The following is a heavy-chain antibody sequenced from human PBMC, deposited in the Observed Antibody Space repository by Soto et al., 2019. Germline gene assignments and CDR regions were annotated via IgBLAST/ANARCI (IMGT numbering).Heavy chain of an antibody. D-gene: IGHD1-1*01. CDR2: VSGSGVAT. J-gene: IGHJ4*02. V-gene: IGHV3-23*01. CDR3: AKDRANKRGVGTNYFDY. CDR1: GFTFSSYA. Sequence: EVHLLESGGGLVQPGGSLRLSCSASGFTFSSYAMSWVRQAPGKGLEWVSSVSGSGVATYYADSVKGRFTISRDNSKNTLCLQMNSLRAEDMAVYYCAKDRANKRGVGTNYFDYWGQGTVVTVPS.